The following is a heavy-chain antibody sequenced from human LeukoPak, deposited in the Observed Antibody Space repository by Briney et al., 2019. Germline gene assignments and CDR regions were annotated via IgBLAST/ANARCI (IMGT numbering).Heavy chain of an antibody. Sequence: ASVKVSCKASGYTFTSYDINWVRQATGQGLEWMGWMNPNSGNTGYAQKFQGRVTMTRNTSISTAYMELSSLRSEDTAVYYRATLEGYCSPSAGYCSGLDYWGQGTLVTVSS. CDR2: MNPNSGNT. D-gene: IGHD2-15*01. J-gene: IGHJ4*02. CDR1: GYTFTSYD. CDR3: ATLEGYCSPSAGYCSGLDY. V-gene: IGHV1-8*01.